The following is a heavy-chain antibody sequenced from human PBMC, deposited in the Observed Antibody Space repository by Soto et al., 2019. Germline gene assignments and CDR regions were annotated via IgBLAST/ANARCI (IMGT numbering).Heavy chain of an antibody. Sequence: IQLMQSAGEVKRPGASVKVSCKASGYTFNTFGITWVRQAPGQGLEWMGCISGYGGKRDYSRKLQGRITMTAEPSTSTSYMELRNLTSDDTAVYYCARRWGKIFGVNDFWGQGTLVTVSS. CDR2: ISGYGGKR. CDR3: ARRWGKIFGVNDF. D-gene: IGHD3-3*01. J-gene: IGHJ4*02. V-gene: IGHV1-18*01. CDR1: GYTFNTFG.